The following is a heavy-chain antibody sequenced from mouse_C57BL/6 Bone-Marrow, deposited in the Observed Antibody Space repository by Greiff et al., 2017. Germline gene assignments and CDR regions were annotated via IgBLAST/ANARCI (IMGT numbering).Heavy chain of an antibody. V-gene: IGHV5-6*01. J-gene: IGHJ3*01. CDR2: ISSGGSYT. CDR3: ARRDYDYDTWFAY. Sequence: DVQLQESGGDLVKPGGSLKLSCAASGFTFSSYGMSWVRQTPDKRLEWVATISSGGSYTYYPDSVKGRFTISRDNAKNTLYLQMSSLKSEDTAMYYCARRDYDYDTWFAYWGQGTLVTVSA. D-gene: IGHD2-4*01. CDR1: GFTFSSYG.